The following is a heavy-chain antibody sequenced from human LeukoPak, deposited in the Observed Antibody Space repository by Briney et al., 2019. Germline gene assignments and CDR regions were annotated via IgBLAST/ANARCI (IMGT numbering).Heavy chain of an antibody. CDR3: ARMLVGASTVFNWFDP. J-gene: IGHJ5*02. CDR2: IIPMFGTA. D-gene: IGHD1-26*01. CDR1: GGTFSSYA. V-gene: IGHV1-69*13. Sequence: ASVKVSCKASGGTFSSYAISWVRQAPGQGLEWMGGIIPMFGTANYAQNFQGRVTITADESTSTAYMELSSLRSDDTAVYYCARMLVGASTVFNWFDPWGQGTLVIVSS.